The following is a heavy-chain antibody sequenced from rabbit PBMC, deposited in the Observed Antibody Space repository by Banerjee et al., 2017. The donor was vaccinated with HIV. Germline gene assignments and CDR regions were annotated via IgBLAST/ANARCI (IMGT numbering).Heavy chain of an antibody. CDR3: ARDLDGVIGWNFGW. V-gene: IGHV1S40*01. J-gene: IGHJ4*01. Sequence: QSLEESGGGLVKPGASLTLTCKASGFSFNSGYDMCWVRQAPGKGLEWVACAYAGSSGGTYSATWAKGRFTISKTSSTTVTLQMTSLTAADTATYFCARDLDGVIGWNFGWWGPGTLVTVS. CDR2: AYAGSSGGT. CDR1: GFSFNSGYD. D-gene: IGHD1-1*01.